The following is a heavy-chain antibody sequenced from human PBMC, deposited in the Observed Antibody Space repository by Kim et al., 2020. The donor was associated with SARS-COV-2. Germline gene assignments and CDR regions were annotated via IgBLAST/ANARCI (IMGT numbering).Heavy chain of an antibody. CDR1: GGSISSSSYY. J-gene: IGHJ4*02. D-gene: IGHD3-10*01. CDR2: IYYSGST. V-gene: IGHV4-39*07. CDR3: ASYGSGSSDY. Sequence: SETLSLTCTVSGGSISSSSYYWGWIRQPPGKGLEWIGSIYYSGSTYYNPSLKSRVTISVDTSKNQFSLKLSPVTAADTAVYYCASYGSGSSDYWGQGTLVTVSS.